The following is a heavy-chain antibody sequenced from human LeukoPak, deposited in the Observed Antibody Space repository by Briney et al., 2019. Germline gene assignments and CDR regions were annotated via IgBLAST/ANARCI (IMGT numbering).Heavy chain of an antibody. J-gene: IGHJ4*02. V-gene: IGHV3-11*04. Sequence: PGGSLRLSCAAYGFTFSDYYMSWIRQTPGKGLEWVSYISDSGSTIYYADSVKGRFTISRDNAKNSLYLQMNSLIAEDTAVYYCARVVSESSGYQGYWGQGTLVTVSS. CDR3: ARVVSESSGYQGY. D-gene: IGHD3-22*01. CDR2: ISDSGSTI. CDR1: GFTFSDYY.